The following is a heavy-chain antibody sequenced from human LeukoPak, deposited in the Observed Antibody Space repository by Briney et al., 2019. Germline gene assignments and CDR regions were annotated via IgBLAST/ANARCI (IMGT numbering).Heavy chain of an antibody. Sequence: SETLSLTCTVSGGSVSSTEFYWGWIRQPPGKGLQWIGNIYYTGSTYYNPSLNSRVTMSVDTSQNQISLKMTSVTAADTAVYYCARLSKGRYFDYIFDFWGQGTLVTVSS. V-gene: IGHV4-39*01. J-gene: IGHJ4*02. CDR3: ARLSKGRYFDYIFDF. CDR2: IYYTGST. D-gene: IGHD3-9*01. CDR1: GGSVSSTEFY.